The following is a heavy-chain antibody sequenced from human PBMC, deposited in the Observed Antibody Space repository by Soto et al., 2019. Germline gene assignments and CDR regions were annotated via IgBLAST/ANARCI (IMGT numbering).Heavy chain of an antibody. V-gene: IGHV3-15*01. CDR3: TTGRRNCSSTSCYFLDWFDP. Sequence: EVQLVESGGGLVKPGGSLRLSCAASGFTFSNAWMSWVRQAPGKGLEWVGRIKSKTDGGTTDYAAPVKGRFTISRDDSKNTLYLQMNSLKTEDTAVHYCTTGRRNCSSTSCYFLDWFDPWGQGTLVTVSS. D-gene: IGHD2-2*01. CDR1: GFTFSNAW. J-gene: IGHJ5*02. CDR2: IKSKTDGGTT.